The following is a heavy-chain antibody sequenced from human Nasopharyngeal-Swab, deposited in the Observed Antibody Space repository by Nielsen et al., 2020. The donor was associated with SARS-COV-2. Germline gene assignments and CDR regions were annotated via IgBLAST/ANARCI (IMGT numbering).Heavy chain of an antibody. D-gene: IGHD3-10*01. CDR3: AKAGVEGSGSYFPYYYYYMDV. J-gene: IGHJ6*03. CDR1: GFTFSNAW. Sequence: GESLKISCAASGFTFSNAWMSWVRQAPGKGLEWVSAISGSGGSTYYADSVKGRFTISRDNSKNTLYLQMNSLRAEDTAVYYCAKAGVEGSGSYFPYYYYYMDVWGKGTTVTVSS. V-gene: IGHV3-23*01. CDR2: ISGSGGST.